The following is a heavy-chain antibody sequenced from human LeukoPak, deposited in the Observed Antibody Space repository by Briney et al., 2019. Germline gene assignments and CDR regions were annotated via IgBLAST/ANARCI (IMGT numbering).Heavy chain of an antibody. V-gene: IGHV3-23*01. J-gene: IGHJ6*03. CDR2: ISGSGGSA. D-gene: IGHD6-13*01. CDR1: GFTFSSYT. Sequence: GGSLRLSCAASGFTFSSYTMSWVRQAPGKGLEWVSVISGSGGSAYYADSVKGRFTISRDNSKNTLYLQMISLRAEDTAVYYCAKGPAAGLRQYCMDVWGKGTTVTVSS. CDR3: AKGPAAGLRQYCMDV.